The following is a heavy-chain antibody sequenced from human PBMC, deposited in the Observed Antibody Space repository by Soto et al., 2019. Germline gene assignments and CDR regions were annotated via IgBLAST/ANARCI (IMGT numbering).Heavy chain of an antibody. Sequence: QITLKESGPTLVKPTQTLTLTCTFSGFSLSTSGVGVGWIRQPPGKALEWLALIYWDDDKRYSPSLKSRLTITKDTSKNQVVLTMTNMDPVDTATYYCAHRPFQPYTSSIAAAGLDYWGQGSLVTVSS. CDR2: IYWDDDK. CDR1: GFSLSTSGVG. J-gene: IGHJ4*02. D-gene: IGHD6-13*01. CDR3: AHRPFQPYTSSIAAAGLDY. V-gene: IGHV2-5*02.